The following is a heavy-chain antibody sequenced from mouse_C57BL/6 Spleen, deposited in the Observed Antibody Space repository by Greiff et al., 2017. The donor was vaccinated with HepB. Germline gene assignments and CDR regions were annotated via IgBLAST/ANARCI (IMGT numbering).Heavy chain of an antibody. J-gene: IGHJ4*01. Sequence: EVQLQESVAELVRPGASVKLSCTASGFNIKNTYMHWVKQRPEQGLEWIGRIDPANGNTKYAPKFQGKATITAYTSSNTAYLQLSSLTSEDTAIYYCARGLRRVYYAMDYWGQGTSVTVSS. D-gene: IGHD2-4*01. CDR1: GFNIKNTY. V-gene: IGHV14-3*01. CDR2: IDPANGNT. CDR3: ARGLRRVYYAMDY.